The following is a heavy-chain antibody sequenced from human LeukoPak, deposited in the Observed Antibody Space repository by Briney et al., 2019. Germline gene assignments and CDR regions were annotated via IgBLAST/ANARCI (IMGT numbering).Heavy chain of an antibody. J-gene: IGHJ4*02. Sequence: GGSLRLSCAASGFTFSSYSMNWVRQAPGKGLEWVSSISSSSSYIYYADSVKGRFTISRDNAKNSLYLQMNSLRAEDTAVYYCARDLFSENYYDSSSLDYWGQGTLVTVSS. CDR1: GFTFSSYS. D-gene: IGHD3-22*01. CDR2: ISSSSSYI. V-gene: IGHV3-21*01. CDR3: ARDLFSENYYDSSSLDY.